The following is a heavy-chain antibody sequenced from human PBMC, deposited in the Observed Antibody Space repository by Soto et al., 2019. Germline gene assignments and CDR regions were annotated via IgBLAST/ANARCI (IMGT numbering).Heavy chain of an antibody. V-gene: IGHV3-23*01. CDR1: GFTFNNYA. CDR2: ISGGGDTT. CDR3: AKGRGGSGSLTPRVDF. J-gene: IGHJ4*02. Sequence: EVQLLESGVGLVQPGGSLRLSCAASGFTFNNYAMTWVRHAPGKGLEWVSAISGGGDTTSYADSVKGRFTVSRDGSKNSLYLQMSSLRAEDTALYYCAKGRGGSGSLTPRVDFWGQGTLVTVSS. D-gene: IGHD3-10*01.